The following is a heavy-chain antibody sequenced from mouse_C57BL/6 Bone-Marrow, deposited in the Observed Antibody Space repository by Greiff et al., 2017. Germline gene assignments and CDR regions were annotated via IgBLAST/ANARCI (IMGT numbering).Heavy chain of an antibody. Sequence: QVQLKESGPELVKPGASVKISCKASGYTFTDYYINWVKQRPGQGLEWIGWIFPGSGSTYYNEKFKGKATLTVDKSSSTAYMLLSSLTSEDSAVYFCARWGLLQDWFAYWGQGTLGTVSA. J-gene: IGHJ3*01. CDR1: GYTFTDYY. V-gene: IGHV1-75*01. D-gene: IGHD2-3*01. CDR2: IFPGSGST. CDR3: ARWGLLQDWFAY.